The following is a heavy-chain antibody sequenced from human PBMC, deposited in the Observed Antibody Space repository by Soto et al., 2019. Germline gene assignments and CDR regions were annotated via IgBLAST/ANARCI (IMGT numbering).Heavy chain of an antibody. Sequence: PSETLSLTCTVSGGSITSSNYYWGWIRQPPGKGLEWIASIYYSGGTYYNPSLKSRVTIFGDSSKSEFSLNLLSVTAEDTAVYYWARHIAYSYGPFDYWGQGTLVNVSS. J-gene: IGHJ4*02. CDR2: IYYSGGT. D-gene: IGHD3-10*01. V-gene: IGHV4-39*01. CDR1: GGSITSSNYY. CDR3: ARHIAYSYGPFDY.